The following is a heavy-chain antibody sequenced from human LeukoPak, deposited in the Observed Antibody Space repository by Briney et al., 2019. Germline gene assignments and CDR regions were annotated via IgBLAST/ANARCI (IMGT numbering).Heavy chain of an antibody. Sequence: SQTLSLTCGVSGGSISSYYWNWIRHPPAKGRELVGYCCKSWTSNYNPNLASRVTISVDTSKKQFPLKLNAAAAADTAVYCCAGVEPATKWGVDYWGQGILVTVSS. CDR1: GGSISSYY. D-gene: IGHD2-2*01. CDR2: CCKSWTS. CDR3: AGVEPATKWGVDY. V-gene: IGHV4-59*13. J-gene: IGHJ4*02.